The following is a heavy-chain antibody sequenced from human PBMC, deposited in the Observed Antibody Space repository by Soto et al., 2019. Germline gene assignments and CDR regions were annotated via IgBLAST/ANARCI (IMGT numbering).Heavy chain of an antibody. Sequence: SETLSLTCAVSGGSISSGGYSWSWIRQPPGKGLEWTGYIYHSGSTYYNPSLKSRVTISVDRSKNQFSLKLSSVTAADTAVYYCASEAEGWFDPWGRGTLVTVSS. V-gene: IGHV4-30-2*01. CDR1: GGSISSGGYS. CDR2: IYHSGST. CDR3: ASEAEGWFDP. D-gene: IGHD6-19*01. J-gene: IGHJ5*02.